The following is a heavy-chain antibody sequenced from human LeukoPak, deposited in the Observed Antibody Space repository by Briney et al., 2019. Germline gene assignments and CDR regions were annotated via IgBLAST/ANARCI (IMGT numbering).Heavy chain of an antibody. CDR3: ARAGWYGGNSFDY. CDR2: INPNSGGT. V-gene: IGHV1-2*06. CDR1: GYTFTGYY. Sequence: ASVKVSFKASGYTFTGYYMHWVRQAPGQGLDWMGRINPNSGGTNDAQKFQGRVTMTRDTSISTAYMELSRLRSDDTAVYYCARAGWYGGNSFDYWGQGTLVTVSS. J-gene: IGHJ4*02. D-gene: IGHD2-15*01.